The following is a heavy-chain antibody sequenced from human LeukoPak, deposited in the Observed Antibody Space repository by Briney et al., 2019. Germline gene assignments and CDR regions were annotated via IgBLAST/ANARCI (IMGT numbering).Heavy chain of an antibody. J-gene: IGHJ5*02. CDR1: GFTGSNNY. Sequence: GGSLRLSCAASGFTGSNNYMGWVRQAPGKGLEWVSAIHSSGGTYYADSVKGRFTISRDTSKNTLYLQINSLRVEDTAVYYCIVFGDSNHWGQGTLVTVSS. CDR2: IHSSGGT. D-gene: IGHD4-17*01. CDR3: IVFGDSNH. V-gene: IGHV3-53*01.